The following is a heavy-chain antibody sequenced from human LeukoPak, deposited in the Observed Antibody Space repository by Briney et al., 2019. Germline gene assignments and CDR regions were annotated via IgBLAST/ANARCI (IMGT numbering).Heavy chain of an antibody. V-gene: IGHV4-34*01. CDR1: GGSFRGHY. J-gene: IGHJ4*02. Sequence: PSETLSLTCAVYGGSFRGHYWRGIRQPPGKGLEWIGETNHRGSTHYNPSLESRVTISVDTSKNHFSLKLSSVTAADTAVYYCASGQYYDLWSGYYVDWGQGTLVTVSS. D-gene: IGHD3-3*01. CDR3: ASGQYYDLWSGYYVD. CDR2: TNHRGST.